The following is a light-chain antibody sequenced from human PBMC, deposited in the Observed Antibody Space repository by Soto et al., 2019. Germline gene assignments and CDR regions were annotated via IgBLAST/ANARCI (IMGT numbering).Light chain of an antibody. CDR1: QSISSW. CDR2: KAS. V-gene: IGKV1-5*03. Sequence: DIQMTQSPSTLSASVGDRVTITCRASQSISSWLAWYQQKPGKAPKLLIYKASSFEIGFPAKVRGSGSGTVFTLTISSLQPDDFATYYCQQYNSYSTFGQGTKVEIK. J-gene: IGKJ1*01. CDR3: QQYNSYST.